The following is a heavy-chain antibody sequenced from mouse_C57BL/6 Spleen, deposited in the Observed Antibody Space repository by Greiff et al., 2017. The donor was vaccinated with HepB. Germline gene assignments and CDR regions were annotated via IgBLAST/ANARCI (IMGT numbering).Heavy chain of an antibody. J-gene: IGHJ2*01. CDR2: ISDGGSYT. Sequence: EVQLVESGGGLVKPGGSLKLSCAASGFTFSSYAMSWVRQTPEKRLEWVATISDGGSYTYYPDNVKGRFTISRDNAKNNLYLQMSHLKSEDTAMYYCARAGYSNPYYFDYWGQGTTLTVSS. D-gene: IGHD2-5*01. V-gene: IGHV5-4*01. CDR1: GFTFSSYA. CDR3: ARAGYSNPYYFDY.